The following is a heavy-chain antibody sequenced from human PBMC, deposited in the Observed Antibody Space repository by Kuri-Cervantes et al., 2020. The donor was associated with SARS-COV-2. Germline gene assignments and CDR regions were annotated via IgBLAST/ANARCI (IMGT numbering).Heavy chain of an antibody. V-gene: IGHV4-59*01. Sequence: SETLSLTCTVSGGSISSYYWSWIRQPPGKGLEWIGYIYYSGSTNYNPSLKSRVTISVDTSKNQFSLKLSSVTAADTAVYYCARVGYDFWSGYKYNWFDPWGQGTLVTVSS. D-gene: IGHD3-3*01. CDR3: ARVGYDFWSGYKYNWFDP. CDR2: IYYSGST. J-gene: IGHJ5*02. CDR1: GGSISSYY.